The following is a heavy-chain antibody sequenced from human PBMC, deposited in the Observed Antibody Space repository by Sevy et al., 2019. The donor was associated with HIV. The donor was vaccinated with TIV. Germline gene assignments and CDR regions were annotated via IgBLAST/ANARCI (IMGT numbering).Heavy chain of an antibody. CDR1: GFPFSNFA. CDR2: LIGGGSRT. D-gene: IGHD2-8*02. Sequence: GGFLRLSCAASGFPFSNFAMSWVRQAPGKGLEWVSTLIGGGSRTYYADSVTDRFIISRDNSRNTLYLQMNSLRAEDTAIYYCAKRRVQSGLSGGGANYGMDVCGRGTTVTVSS. CDR3: AKRRVQSGLSGGGANYGMDV. J-gene: IGHJ6*02. V-gene: IGHV3-23*01.